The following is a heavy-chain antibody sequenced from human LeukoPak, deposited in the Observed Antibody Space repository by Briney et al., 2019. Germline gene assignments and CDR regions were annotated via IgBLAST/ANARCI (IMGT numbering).Heavy chain of an antibody. CDR1: GGSISSSSYY. CDR2: IYYSGST. D-gene: IGHD2-2*01. Sequence: SETLSLTCTVSGGSISSSSYYWGWIRQPPGKGLEWLGSIYYSGSTYYNPSLKSRVTISVDTSKNQFSLKLSSVTAADTAVYYCARSYAIVVVPAATPDYWGQGTLVTVSS. CDR3: ARSYAIVVVPAATPDY. J-gene: IGHJ4*02. V-gene: IGHV4-39*01.